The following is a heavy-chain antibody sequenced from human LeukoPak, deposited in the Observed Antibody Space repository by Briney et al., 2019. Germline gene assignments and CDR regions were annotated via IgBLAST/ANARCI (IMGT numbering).Heavy chain of an antibody. CDR3: ARAFSGTFYYFDY. D-gene: IGHD3-16*01. J-gene: IGHJ4*02. Sequence: PGGSLRLSCAASGFTFSSYAMSWVRQAPGKGLGWVSGISGSGSTYYADSVKGRFTISRDNSKNMMYLQMNSLRAEDTAVYYRARAFSGTFYYFDYWGQGTLVTVSS. CDR1: GFTFSSYA. CDR2: ISGSGST. V-gene: IGHV3-23*01.